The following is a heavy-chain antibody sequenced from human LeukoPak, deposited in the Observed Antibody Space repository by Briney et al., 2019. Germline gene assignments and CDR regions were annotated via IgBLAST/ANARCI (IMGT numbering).Heavy chain of an antibody. CDR3: ARGSGGPWYFDF. CDR2: ISYDGSNK. J-gene: IGHJ4*02. Sequence: GRSLRLSCAASGFTFSSYGMHWVRQAPGKGLEWVALISYDGSNKYYADSVKGRFTISRDNAKSSLYLQMNSLRVEDTAVYYCARGSGGPWYFDFWGQGTLVTVSS. CDR1: GFTFSSYG. D-gene: IGHD2-15*01. V-gene: IGHV3-30*03.